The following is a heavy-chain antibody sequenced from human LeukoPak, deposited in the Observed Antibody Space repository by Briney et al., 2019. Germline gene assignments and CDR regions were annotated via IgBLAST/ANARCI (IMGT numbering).Heavy chain of an antibody. V-gene: IGHV3-23*01. Sequence: PGGSLRLSCAASGITFRSYAMSWVRQAPGKGLEWVSVMSGSGDSIYYAESVKGRFTISRDNSKNTLYLQMNSLRGEDTAVYYCAKCRLYYYYMDVWGKGTTVTVSS. CDR3: AKCRLYYYYMDV. J-gene: IGHJ6*03. CDR2: MSGSGDSI. CDR1: GITFRSYA.